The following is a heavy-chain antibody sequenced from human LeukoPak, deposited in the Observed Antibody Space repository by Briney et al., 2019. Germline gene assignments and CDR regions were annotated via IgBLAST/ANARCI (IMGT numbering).Heavy chain of an antibody. V-gene: IGHV3-23*01. J-gene: IGHJ4*02. D-gene: IGHD3-10*01. CDR1: GMTLSNYA. CDR2: ISGSGGST. Sequence: AGGSLRLSCVVSGMTLSNYAMSWVRQAPGKGLEWVSAISGSGGSTYYADSVKGRFTISRDNSKNTLYLQMNSLRAEDTAVYYCAKVPPRGDFDYWGQGTLVTVSS. CDR3: AKVPPRGDFDY.